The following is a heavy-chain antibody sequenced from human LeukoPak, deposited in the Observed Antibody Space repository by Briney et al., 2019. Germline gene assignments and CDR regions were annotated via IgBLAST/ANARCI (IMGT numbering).Heavy chain of an antibody. V-gene: IGHV4-4*07. J-gene: IGHJ5*02. CDR2: IYTSGST. CDR1: GGSISSYY. D-gene: IGHD6-19*01. CDR3: ARVRGIYSSGWLAWWFDP. Sequence: SETLSLTCTVSGGSISSYYWSWIRQPAGKGLEWIGRIYTSGSTNYNPSLKSRVTMSVDTSKNQFSLKLSSVPAADTAVYYCARVRGIYSSGWLAWWFDPWGQGTLVTVSS.